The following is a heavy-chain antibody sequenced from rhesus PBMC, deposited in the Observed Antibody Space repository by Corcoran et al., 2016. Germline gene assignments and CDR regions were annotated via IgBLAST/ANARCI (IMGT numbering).Heavy chain of an antibody. Sequence: QLQLQESGPGLVKPSETLSLTCAVSGGSISSNYWSWIRQPPGKGLECIGLISGSGGSTDYNPPLKSRVTISTNTSKNQFSLKLSSVTAADTAVYYCASHNWNYGDYFDYWGQGVLVTVSS. CDR1: GGSISSNY. J-gene: IGHJ4*01. V-gene: IGHV4-173*01. CDR2: ISGSGGST. D-gene: IGHD1-26*01. CDR3: ASHNWNYGDYFDY.